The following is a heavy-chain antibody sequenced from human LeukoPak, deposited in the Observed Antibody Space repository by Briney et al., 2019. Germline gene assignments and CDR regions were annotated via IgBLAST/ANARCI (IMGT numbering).Heavy chain of an antibody. J-gene: IGHJ4*02. V-gene: IGHV1-24*01. CDR2: FDPEDGET. CDR1: GYTLTELS. CDR3: ATEVRLDDSFDY. D-gene: IGHD6-19*01. Sequence: ASVKVPCKVSGYTLTELSMHWVRQAPGKGLEWMGGFDPEDGETIYAQKFQGRVTMTEDTSTDTAYMELSSLRSEDTAVYYCATEVRLDDSFDYWAREPWSPSPQ.